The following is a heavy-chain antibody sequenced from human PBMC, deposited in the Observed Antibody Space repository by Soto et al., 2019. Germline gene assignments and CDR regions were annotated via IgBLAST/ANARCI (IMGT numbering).Heavy chain of an antibody. CDR2: IYFTGRT. Sequence: QVQLQESGPGLVRPSETLSLTCTVAGDSVSSGSHHWNWIRQAPGKGLEWIGSIYFTGRTNHNPSLKSRVTISVDTSKNHLSLNLTSVTAADTAVYYCARDLVAIGGRVYAFDLWGQGTMVTVSP. CDR3: ARDLVAIGGRVYAFDL. V-gene: IGHV4-61*03. CDR1: GDSVSSGSHH. J-gene: IGHJ3*01. D-gene: IGHD2-21*01.